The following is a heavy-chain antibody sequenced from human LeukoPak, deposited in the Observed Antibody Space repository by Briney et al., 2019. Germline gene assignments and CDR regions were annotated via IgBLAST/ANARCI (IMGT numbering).Heavy chain of an antibody. D-gene: IGHD3-10*01. CDR1: GFTFSSYG. CDR2: IRYDGRNS. V-gene: IGHV3-30*02. J-gene: IGHJ4*02. CDR3: AKDTDYTGSGTYENYYLDF. Sequence: PGGSLRLSCAASGFTFSSYGMHWVRQAPGKGLEWVAFIRYDGRNSYYGDSVKGRFTISRDNSKSTLYLQMNSLRTEDTALYCCAKDTDYTGSGTYENYYLDFWGQGTLVTVSS.